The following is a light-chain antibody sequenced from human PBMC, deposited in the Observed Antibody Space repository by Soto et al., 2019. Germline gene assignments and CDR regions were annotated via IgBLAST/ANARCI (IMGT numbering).Light chain of an antibody. V-gene: IGKV3-15*01. CDR2: GAS. Sequence: EIVLTQSPAALSVSPGGRATLSCRASQDVMYDLAWYQQKPGQAPRLLVYGASTRATDAPPRFRGSGSGREFSLTISRLEPEDFAVYYCHHFGSLPETFGQGTNVE. J-gene: IGKJ1*01. CDR3: HHFGSLPET. CDR1: QDVMYD.